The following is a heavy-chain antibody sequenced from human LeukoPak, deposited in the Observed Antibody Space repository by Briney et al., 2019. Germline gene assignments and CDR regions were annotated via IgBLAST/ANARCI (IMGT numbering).Heavy chain of an antibody. Sequence: GSLRLSCAASGFTFSSYGMHWVRQAPGKGLEWVAVISYDGSNKYYADSVKGRFTISRDNSKNTLYLQMNSLRAEDTAVYYCANLFSGGEVGFLDYWGQGTLVTVSS. J-gene: IGHJ4*02. D-gene: IGHD2-15*01. V-gene: IGHV3-30*18. CDR2: ISYDGSNK. CDR3: ANLFSGGEVGFLDY. CDR1: GFTFSSYG.